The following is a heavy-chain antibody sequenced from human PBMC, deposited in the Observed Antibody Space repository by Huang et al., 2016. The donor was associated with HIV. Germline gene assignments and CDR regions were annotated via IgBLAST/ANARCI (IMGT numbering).Heavy chain of an antibody. J-gene: IGHJ4*02. CDR1: GYTFADYF. CDR2: LNPKNGAT. CDR3: TRDGVAPDEEFDY. Sequence: QVQLVQSGAEVKKPGASVKVSCKPAGYTFADYFIHWVRQAPGQGLEWMAWLNPKNGATNYAQKLLGRVTVTGDTSINTAYMEFSGLTSDDTANYYCTRDGVAPDEEFDYWGQGTLIIVSS. V-gene: IGHV1-2*02. D-gene: IGHD5-12*01.